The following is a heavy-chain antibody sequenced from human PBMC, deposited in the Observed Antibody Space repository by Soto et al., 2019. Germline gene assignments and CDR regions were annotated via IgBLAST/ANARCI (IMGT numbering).Heavy chain of an antibody. J-gene: IGHJ4*02. CDR1: GFTFSSYA. V-gene: IGHV3-30-3*01. D-gene: IGHD2-2*01. CDR2: ISFDGNNK. Sequence: QVQLVESGGGVVQPGRSLRLSCAASGFTFSSYALHWVRQAPGRGLEWVALISFDGNNKYYANSVKGRFTISRDNSKNTLYLQMSSQRAEDTAVYYCGRCSSTSCHLGADYWGQGTLVTVSS. CDR3: GRCSSTSCHLGADY.